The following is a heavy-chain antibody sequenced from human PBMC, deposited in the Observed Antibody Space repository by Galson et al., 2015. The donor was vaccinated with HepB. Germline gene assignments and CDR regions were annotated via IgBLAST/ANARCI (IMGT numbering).Heavy chain of an antibody. J-gene: IGHJ1*01. D-gene: IGHD3-10*01. CDR2: IQRDGVTT. CDR3: TRGLHGSGSFSD. CDR1: GFTFSDYA. V-gene: IGHV3-74*01. Sequence: SLRLSCAVSGFTFSDYAMHWVRQVPGKGLLWVSRIQRDGVTTKYADTVRGRFATSRDNAKNTLYLQMTSLRAEDTAVYYCTRGLHGSGSFSDWGQGTLATVSS.